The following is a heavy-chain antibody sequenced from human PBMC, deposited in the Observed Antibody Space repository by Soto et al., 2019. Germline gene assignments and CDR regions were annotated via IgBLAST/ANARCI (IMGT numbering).Heavy chain of an antibody. D-gene: IGHD3-10*01. J-gene: IGHJ4*02. Sequence: ASVKVSCKASGYTFTSYYMNWVRQAPGQGLEWMGIINPSDGSTSYAQKFQGRVTMTRDTSTSTVYMELSSLRSEDTAVYYCARVSRIRGPLIDYWGQGTLVTVSS. CDR1: GYTFTSYY. CDR3: ARVSRIRGPLIDY. CDR2: INPSDGST. V-gene: IGHV1-46*01.